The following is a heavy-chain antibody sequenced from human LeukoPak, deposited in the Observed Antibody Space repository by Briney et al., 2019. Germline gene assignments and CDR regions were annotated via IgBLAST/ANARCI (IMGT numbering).Heavy chain of an antibody. CDR1: GFTFDDYA. Sequence: GGSLRLSCAASGFTFDDYAMHWVRQAPGKGLEWVSGISWNSGSIGYADSVKGRFTISRDNAKNSLYLQMNSLRAEDTAVYYCARDRTAMVSYADYWGQGTLVTVSS. V-gene: IGHV3-9*01. J-gene: IGHJ4*02. D-gene: IGHD5-18*01. CDR3: ARDRTAMVSYADY. CDR2: ISWNSGSI.